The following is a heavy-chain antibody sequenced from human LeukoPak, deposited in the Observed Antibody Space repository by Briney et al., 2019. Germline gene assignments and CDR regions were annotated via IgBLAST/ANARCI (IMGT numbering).Heavy chain of an antibody. V-gene: IGHV1-8*01. CDR3: ARGGPGAAYFDY. CDR1: GYTFTSYD. D-gene: IGHD1-26*01. Sequence: ASVKVSCKASGYTFTSYDINWGRQAAGQGLEWMGWMNPNSGNTGYAQKFQGRVTMTRNTSISTAYMELSSLRSEDTAVYYCARGGPGAAYFDYWGQGTLVTVSS. CDR2: MNPNSGNT. J-gene: IGHJ4*02.